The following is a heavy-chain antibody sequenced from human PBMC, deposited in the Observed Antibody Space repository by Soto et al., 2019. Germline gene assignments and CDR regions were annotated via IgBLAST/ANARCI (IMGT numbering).Heavy chain of an antibody. V-gene: IGHV4-34*01. CDR3: ATRITVFGLLIPPFDP. CDR1: GGSVNGYY. J-gene: IGHJ5*02. CDR2: INHTGGT. D-gene: IGHD3-3*01. Sequence: SETLSLTCAVYGGSVNGYYWNWFPRPPGKGLEWSGEINHTGGTHYNPSLKSRVTMSVDTSKNQFSLRLSSVTAADTAIYYCATRITVFGLLIPPFDPWGQGTQVTVSS.